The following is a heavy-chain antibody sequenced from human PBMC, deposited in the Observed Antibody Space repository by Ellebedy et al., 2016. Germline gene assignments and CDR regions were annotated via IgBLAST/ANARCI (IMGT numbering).Heavy chain of an antibody. CDR2: FDPEDGET. Sequence: ASVKVSCXVSGYTLTELSMHWVRQAPGKGLEWMGGFDPEDGETIYAQKFQGRVTMTEDTSTDTAYMELSSLRSEDTAVYYCATVYSGASYNWFDPWGQGTLVTVSS. J-gene: IGHJ5*02. CDR1: GYTLTELS. CDR3: ATVYSGASYNWFDP. V-gene: IGHV1-24*01. D-gene: IGHD6-25*01.